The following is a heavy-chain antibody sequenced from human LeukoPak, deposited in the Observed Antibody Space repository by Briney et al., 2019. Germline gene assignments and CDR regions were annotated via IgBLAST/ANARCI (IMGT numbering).Heavy chain of an antibody. J-gene: IGHJ6*03. CDR3: ARGPNFWSGYYPGYYYYYMDV. CDR2: IIPIFGTA. CDR1: GGTFSSYA. D-gene: IGHD3-3*01. V-gene: IGHV1-69*05. Sequence: SVKVSCKASGGTFSSYAISWVRQAPGQGLEWMGGIIPIFGTANYAQKFQGRVTITTDESTSTAYMELSSLRSEDKAVYYCARGPNFWSGYYPGYYYYYMDVWGKGTTVTVSS.